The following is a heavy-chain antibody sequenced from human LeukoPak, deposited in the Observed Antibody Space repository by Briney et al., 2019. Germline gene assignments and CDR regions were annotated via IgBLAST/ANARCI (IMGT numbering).Heavy chain of an antibody. CDR1: GGSISSSSYY. J-gene: IGHJ4*02. CDR2: IYYSGST. Sequence: SETLSLTCTVSGGSISSSSYYWGWIRQPPGKGLEWIGSIYYSGSTYYDPSLKSRVTTSVDTSKNQFSLKLSSVTAADTAVYYCATQGSAYSSGWYPYYFDYWGQGTLVTVSS. D-gene: IGHD6-19*01. V-gene: IGHV4-39*01. CDR3: ATQGSAYSSGWYPYYFDY.